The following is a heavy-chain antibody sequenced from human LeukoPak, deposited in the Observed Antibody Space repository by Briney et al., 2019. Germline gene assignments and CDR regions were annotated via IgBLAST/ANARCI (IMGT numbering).Heavy chain of an antibody. D-gene: IGHD4-23*01. CDR1: GFTFSNCA. Sequence: GGSLRLSCAASGFTFSNCALSWVRQAPGKGLEWVSAISGSGGSAYYADSVKGRFNISRDNSRNTLYLQMNSLRAEDTAVYYCAKDRVTTVVTQLDYWGQGTLVAVSS. CDR3: AKDRVTTVVTQLDY. J-gene: IGHJ4*02. V-gene: IGHV3-23*01. CDR2: ISGSGGSA.